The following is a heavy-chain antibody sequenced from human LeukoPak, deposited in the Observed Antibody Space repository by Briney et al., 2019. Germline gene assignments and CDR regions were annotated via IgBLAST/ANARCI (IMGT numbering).Heavy chain of an antibody. CDR2: VDPEDGET. J-gene: IGHJ6*03. V-gene: IGHV1-69-2*01. D-gene: IGHD3-3*01. CDR1: GYTFTDYY. Sequence: ATVKISXKVSGYTFTDYYMHWVQQAPGKGLEWMGLVDPEDGETIYAEKFQGRVTITADTSTDTAYMELSSLRSEDTAVYYCATLRFLEWFSYYYYMDVWGKGTTVTVSS. CDR3: ATLRFLEWFSYYYYMDV.